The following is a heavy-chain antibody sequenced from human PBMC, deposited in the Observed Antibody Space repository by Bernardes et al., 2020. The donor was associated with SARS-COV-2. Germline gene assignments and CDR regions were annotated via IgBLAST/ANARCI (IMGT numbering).Heavy chain of an antibody. J-gene: IGHJ6*02. Sequence: SETLSLTCSVSGDSIRSHYWSWIRQPPGKGLEWIAYIYYSGITNYNPSLKSRGTISMDTSNNQFSLKLSSVTAADTAMYYCARVDCGGDCYSHYYYGMDVWGQGTTVTVSS. CDR1: GDSIRSHY. D-gene: IGHD2-21*02. V-gene: IGHV4-59*11. CDR3: ARVDCGGDCYSHYYYGMDV. CDR2: IYYSGIT.